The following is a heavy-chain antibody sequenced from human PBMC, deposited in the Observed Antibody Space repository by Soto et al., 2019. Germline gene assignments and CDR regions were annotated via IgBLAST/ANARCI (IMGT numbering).Heavy chain of an antibody. J-gene: IGHJ5*02. CDR3: ARVCPVPPATPNNWFDP. Sequence: QVQLVQSGAEVKRPGDSVKVSCKASGYTFANYGMSWVRQAPGQGLEWMGWISAQNGNTKYAQKFQGRVSMTADTATSTDYMQLRCLTSDDAAVYYCARVCPVPPATPNNWFDPWGQGTLVTVS. CDR2: ISAQNGNT. CDR1: GYTFANYG. D-gene: IGHD2-2*02. V-gene: IGHV1-18*01.